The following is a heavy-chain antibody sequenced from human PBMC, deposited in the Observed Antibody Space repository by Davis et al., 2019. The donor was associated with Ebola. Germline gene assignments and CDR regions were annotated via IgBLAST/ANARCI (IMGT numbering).Heavy chain of an antibody. CDR2: IRFDGRNK. J-gene: IGHJ4*02. Sequence: PGGSLRLSCAVSGFTFNNYGMHWVRQAPGKGLEWVASIRFDGRNKYYADSVKGRFTVSRDNSKNTLDLQMNSLRAEDTAVYYCARTSHYFDCWGQGTLVTVSS. CDR1: GFTFNNYG. V-gene: IGHV3-30*02. D-gene: IGHD1-14*01. CDR3: ARTSHYFDC.